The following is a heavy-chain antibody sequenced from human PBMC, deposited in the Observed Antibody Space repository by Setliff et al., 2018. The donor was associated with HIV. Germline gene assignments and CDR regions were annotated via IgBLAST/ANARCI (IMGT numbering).Heavy chain of an antibody. D-gene: IGHD5-12*01. CDR2: MNTDGSST. Sequence: LRLSCAASGFTFSSYWMHWVRQAPGKGLVWVFGMNTDGSSTRYADSVKGRFTISRDNAKNMLYLQMNSLSADDTAVYYCVRDRDGYNHWGHGTLVTVSS. CDR3: VRDRDGYNH. V-gene: IGHV3-74*01. J-gene: IGHJ4*01. CDR1: GFTFSSYW.